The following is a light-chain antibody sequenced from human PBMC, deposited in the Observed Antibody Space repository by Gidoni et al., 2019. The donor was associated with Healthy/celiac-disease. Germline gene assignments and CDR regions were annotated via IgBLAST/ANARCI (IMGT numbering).Light chain of an antibody. V-gene: IGLV2-14*01. CDR3: SSYTSSSTVV. J-gene: IGLJ2*01. CDR1: SSDVGGYNY. CDR2: EVS. Sequence: QSALTQPASGSGSPGQSITISCTGTSSDVGGYNYVSWYQQHPGKAPKLMIYEVSNRPSGVSTRFSGSKSGNTASLTISGLQAEDEADYYCSSYTSSSTVVFGGGTKLTVL.